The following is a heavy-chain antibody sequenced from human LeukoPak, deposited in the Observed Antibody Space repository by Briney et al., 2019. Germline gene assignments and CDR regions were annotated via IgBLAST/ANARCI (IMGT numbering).Heavy chain of an antibody. D-gene: IGHD3-3*01. CDR3: ARGGRRITIFGVVIKNNYFDY. J-gene: IGHJ4*02. V-gene: IGHV4-34*01. Sequence: SETLSLTCAVYGGSFSGYYWSWIRQPPGKGLEWIGEINHSGSTNYNPSLKSRVTISVDTSKNQFSLKLSSVTAADTAVYYCARGGRRITIFGVVIKNNYFDYRGQGTLVTVSS. CDR1: GGSFSGYY. CDR2: INHSGST.